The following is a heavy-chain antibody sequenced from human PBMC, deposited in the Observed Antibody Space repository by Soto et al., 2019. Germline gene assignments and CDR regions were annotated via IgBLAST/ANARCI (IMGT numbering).Heavy chain of an antibody. V-gene: IGHV3-23*01. D-gene: IGHD1-26*01. CDR2: ISGSGGST. CDR1: GFTFSNFA. Sequence: EVQLSQSGGGLVQPGGSLRLSCAASGFTFSNFAMRWVRQAPGKGLEWVSDISGSGGSTYYAESVKGRFTISRDNSKNTRFLQMHSLRVQGTAVYYCAKDIVGVGGYESVDFWGQEIGVTGSS. CDR3: AKDIVGVGGYESVDF. J-gene: IGHJ4*02.